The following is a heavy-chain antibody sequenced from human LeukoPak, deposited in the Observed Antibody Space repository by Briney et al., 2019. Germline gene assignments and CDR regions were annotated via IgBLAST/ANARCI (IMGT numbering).Heavy chain of an antibody. J-gene: IGHJ5*02. CDR1: GGSISSSYY. V-gene: IGHV4-61*01. CDR3: ARARSVLRYFDWSPGASPNWFDP. D-gene: IGHD3-9*01. Sequence: PSETLSLTCTVSGGSISSSYYWGWIRQPPGKGLEWIGYIYYSGSTNYNPSLKSRVTISVDTSKNQFSLKLSSVTAADTAVYYCARARSVLRYFDWSPGASPNWFDPWGQGTLVTVSS. CDR2: IYYSGST.